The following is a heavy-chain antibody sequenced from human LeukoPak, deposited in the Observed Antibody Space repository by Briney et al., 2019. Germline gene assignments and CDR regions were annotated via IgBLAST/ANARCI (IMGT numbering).Heavy chain of an antibody. CDR1: GGTFSSYA. Sequence: SVKVSCKASGGTFSSYAISWVRQAPGQGLEWMGGIIPIFGTANYAQKFQGRVTITADKSTSTAYMELSSLRSEDTAVYYCARVGYCSSTSCYAGGFDYWGQGTLVTASS. J-gene: IGHJ4*02. V-gene: IGHV1-69*06. D-gene: IGHD2-2*01. CDR2: IIPIFGTA. CDR3: ARVGYCSSTSCYAGGFDY.